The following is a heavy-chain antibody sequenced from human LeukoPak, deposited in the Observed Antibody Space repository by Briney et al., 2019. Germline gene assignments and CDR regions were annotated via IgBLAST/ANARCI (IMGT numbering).Heavy chain of an antibody. J-gene: IGHJ3*02. V-gene: IGHV3-7*05. CDR1: GFTLRNYW. CDR3: ARVSILNLGELSEAFDI. D-gene: IGHD3-16*02. Sequence: GGSLRLSCAASGFTLRNYWMTWVRQAPGKGLEWVANIKQDGSEKYFVDSVKGRFTISRDNAKNSLYLQMNSLRAEDTAVYFCARVSILNLGELSEAFDIWGQGTMVTVSS. CDR2: IKQDGSEK.